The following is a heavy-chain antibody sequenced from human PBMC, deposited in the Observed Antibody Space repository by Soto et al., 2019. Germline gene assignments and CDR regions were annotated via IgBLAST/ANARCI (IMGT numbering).Heavy chain of an antibody. CDR2: IDWDDDK. J-gene: IGHJ4*02. D-gene: IGHD2-15*01. CDR3: ARGRGPHNAGPYFDY. Sequence: SGPTLVNPTQTLTLTCTFSGFSLSTSGMCVSWIRQPPGKALEWLALIDWDDDKYYSTSLKTRLTISKDTSKNQVVLTMTNMDPVDTATYYCARGRGPHNAGPYFDYWGQGTLVTVSS. V-gene: IGHV2-70*01. CDR1: GFSLSTSGMC.